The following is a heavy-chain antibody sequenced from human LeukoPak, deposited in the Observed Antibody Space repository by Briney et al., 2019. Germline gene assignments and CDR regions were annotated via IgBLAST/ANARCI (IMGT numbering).Heavy chain of an antibody. D-gene: IGHD1-1*01. CDR3: TREWPSTGYFDY. CDR1: GYGLTSYF. V-gene: IGHV1-46*01. J-gene: IGHJ4*02. CDR2: MSPSGDGA. Sequence: GASVKVSCKASGYGLTSYFMHWVRQAPGQGLEWMGVMSPSGDGANYIQKFQGRVTMTRDMSTSTDFMELTSLRPEDTAVYFCTREWPSTGYFDYWGQGTLVTVSS.